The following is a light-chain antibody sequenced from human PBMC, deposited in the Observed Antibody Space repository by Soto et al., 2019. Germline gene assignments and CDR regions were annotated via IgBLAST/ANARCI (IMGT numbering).Light chain of an antibody. CDR1: QSVSRY. J-gene: IGKJ2*01. CDR2: DAS. CDR3: QQRSNWPRT. V-gene: IGKV3-11*01. Sequence: EIVLTQSPATLSLSPGERATLSCRASQSVSRYLAWYQPKPGQAPRLLIYDASNRTTGIPARFSGSGSGTDFTLTISSLEPEDFAVYYCQQRSNWPRTFGQGTKLEIK.